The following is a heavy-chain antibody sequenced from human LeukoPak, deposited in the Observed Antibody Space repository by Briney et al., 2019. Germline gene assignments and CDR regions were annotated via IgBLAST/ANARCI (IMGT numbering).Heavy chain of an antibody. V-gene: IGHV3-9*01. CDR3: AKTWDNWNFISDY. Sequence: GGSLRLSCAASGFTFDDYAMHWVRQAPGKGLEWVSGISWNSGSIGYADSVKGRFTISRDNAKNSLYLQMNSLRAEDTALYYCAKTWDNWNFISDYWGQGTLVTVSS. J-gene: IGHJ4*02. CDR2: ISWNSGSI. D-gene: IGHD1-7*01. CDR1: GFTFDDYA.